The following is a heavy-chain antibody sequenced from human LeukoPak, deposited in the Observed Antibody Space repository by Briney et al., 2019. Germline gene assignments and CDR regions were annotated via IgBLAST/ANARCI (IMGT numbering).Heavy chain of an antibody. CDR1: GDSISNYY. Sequence: SETLSLTCTVSGDSISNYYWSWIRQPPGKGLEWIGYIYYSESTNYNPSLKSRVTISTDTSKSQFSLNLRSVTAEDTGIYYCARGRCRNSGCRPHFDYWGQETQVTVSS. CDR2: IYYSEST. V-gene: IGHV4-59*01. J-gene: IGHJ4*02. CDR3: ARGRCRNSGCRPHFDY. D-gene: IGHD3-22*01.